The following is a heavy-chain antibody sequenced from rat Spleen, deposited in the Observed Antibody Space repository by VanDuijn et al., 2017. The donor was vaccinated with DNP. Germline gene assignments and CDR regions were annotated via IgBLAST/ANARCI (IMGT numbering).Heavy chain of an antibody. D-gene: IGHD4-3*01. CDR3: ARQNIVRDWFFDF. J-gene: IGHJ1*01. CDR1: GYSITNNY. Sequence: EVQLQESGPGLVKPSQSLSLTCSVTGYSITNNYWGWVRKLPGNKMEWVGHITYSGDTSYNPSLRSRISITRDTSKNQFFLHLNSVTTEDTATYYCARQNIVRDWFFDFWGPGTMVTVSS. V-gene: IGHV3-1*01. CDR2: ITYSGDT.